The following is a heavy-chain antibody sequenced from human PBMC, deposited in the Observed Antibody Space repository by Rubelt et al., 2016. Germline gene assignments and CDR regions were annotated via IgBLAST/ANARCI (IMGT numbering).Heavy chain of an antibody. J-gene: IGHJ4*02. CDR2: IRNKRNTYST. Sequence: EVQLVESGGGLVQPGGSLRLSCAASGFSFSDPYMDWVRQAPGKGLEWVGRIRNKRNTYSTEYAASMEGRVIISRDDSQNSVFLQMNSLKAEDTAVYYCCRVLPGKYCADYWGQGALVTVSS. V-gene: IGHV3-72*01. CDR1: GFSFSDPY. CDR3: CRVLPGKYCADY. D-gene: IGHD1-26*01.